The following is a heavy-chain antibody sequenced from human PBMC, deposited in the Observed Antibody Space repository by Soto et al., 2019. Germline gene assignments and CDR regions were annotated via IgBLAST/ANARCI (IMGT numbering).Heavy chain of an antibody. CDR3: ARGPNRWELLRWFDP. Sequence: SETLSLTCTVSGGSVSSGSYYWSWIRQPPGKGLEWIGYIYYSGSTNYNPSLKSRVTISVDTSKNQFSLKLSSVTAADTAVYYCARGPNRWELLRWFDPWGQGILVTVSS. CDR2: IYYSGST. CDR1: GGSVSSGSYY. D-gene: IGHD1-26*01. V-gene: IGHV4-61*01. J-gene: IGHJ5*02.